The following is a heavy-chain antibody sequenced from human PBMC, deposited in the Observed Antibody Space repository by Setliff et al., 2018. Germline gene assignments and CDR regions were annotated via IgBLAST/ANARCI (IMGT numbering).Heavy chain of an antibody. CDR2: IYTSGAT. CDR3: AKEHVVISYVSNTHQHYGMDV. J-gene: IGHJ6*02. Sequence: KASETLSLTCTVSGASLRSGSYYWSWIRQPAGKGLEWTGRIYTSGATTYSPSLKSRVSISADTSKNLLSLTLKSVTAADTAVYYCAKEHVVISYVSNTHQHYGMDVWGQGTTVTVSS. D-gene: IGHD2-21*01. V-gene: IGHV4-61*02. CDR1: GASLRSGSYY.